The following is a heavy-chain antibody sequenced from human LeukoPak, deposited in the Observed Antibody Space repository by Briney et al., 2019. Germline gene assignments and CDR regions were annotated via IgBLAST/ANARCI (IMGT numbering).Heavy chain of an antibody. CDR3: ARSFGESYFDY. V-gene: IGHV4-31*03. CDR1: GGSITSGGYF. CDR2: ISYSGNT. Sequence: SETLSLTCTVSGGSITSGGYFWSWIRQHPVKGLEWIGYISYSGNTYYNPSLKSRLTISVDTSKNRFSLKLSSVTAADTAVYYCARSFGESYFDYWGQGILVTVSS. D-gene: IGHD3-10*01. J-gene: IGHJ4*02.